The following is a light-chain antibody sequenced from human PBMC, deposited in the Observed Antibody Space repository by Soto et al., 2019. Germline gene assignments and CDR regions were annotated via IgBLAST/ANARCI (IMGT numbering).Light chain of an antibody. CDR2: GAS. CDR1: QSVSSSY. Sequence: EIVLTQSPGTLSLSPGERATLSCRASQSVSSSYLAWYQQKPGQAPRLLIDGASSRATCIPDRFSGSGSGTDFTLTISRLEPEDFAVYYCQQYGSSPQTFGQGTQLEIK. J-gene: IGKJ2*01. V-gene: IGKV3-20*01. CDR3: QQYGSSPQT.